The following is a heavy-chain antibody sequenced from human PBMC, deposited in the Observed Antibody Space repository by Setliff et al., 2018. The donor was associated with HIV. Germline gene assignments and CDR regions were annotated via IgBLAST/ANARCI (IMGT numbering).Heavy chain of an antibody. Sequence: GGSLRLSCAASGFTFSNFGMNWVRQAPGKGLEWISSISSSDYMYYADSVKGRFTISRDNAKNSLYLQMNSLRAEDTAVYYCARAQDNYYDSSGYSFDSWGQGSLVTVSS. CDR2: ISSSDYM. J-gene: IGHJ4*02. CDR1: GFTFSNFG. D-gene: IGHD3-22*01. V-gene: IGHV3-21*01. CDR3: ARAQDNYYDSSGYSFDS.